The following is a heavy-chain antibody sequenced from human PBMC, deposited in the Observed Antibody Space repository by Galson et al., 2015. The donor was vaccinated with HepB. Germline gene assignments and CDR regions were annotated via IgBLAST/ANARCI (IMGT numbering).Heavy chain of an antibody. J-gene: IGHJ3*02. CDR3: ASFPRVLLWFGESGGDAFDI. CDR2: IYHSGST. V-gene: IGHV4-38-2*02. CDR1: GYSISSGYY. Sequence: LSLTCTVSGYSISSGYYWGWIRQPPGKGLEWIGSIYHSGSTYYNPSLKSRVTISVDTSKNQFSLKLSSVTAADTAVYYCASFPRVLLWFGESGGDAFDIWGQGTMVTVSS. D-gene: IGHD3-10*01.